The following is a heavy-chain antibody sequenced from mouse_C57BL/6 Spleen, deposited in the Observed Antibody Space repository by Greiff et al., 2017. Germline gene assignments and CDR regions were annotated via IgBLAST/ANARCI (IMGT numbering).Heavy chain of an antibody. Sequence: EVKLVESGGDLVKPGGSLKLSCAASGFTFSSYGMSWVRQTPDKRLEWVATISSGGSYTYYPDSVKGRFTISRDNAKNTLYLQMSSLKSEDTAMYYCARHETTVVPYAMDYWGQGTSVTVSS. CDR3: ARHETTVVPYAMDY. J-gene: IGHJ4*01. CDR1: GFTFSSYG. D-gene: IGHD1-1*01. V-gene: IGHV5-6*02. CDR2: ISSGGSYT.